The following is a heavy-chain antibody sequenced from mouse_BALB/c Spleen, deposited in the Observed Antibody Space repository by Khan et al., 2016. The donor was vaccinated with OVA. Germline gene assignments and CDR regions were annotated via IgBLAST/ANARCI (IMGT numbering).Heavy chain of an antibody. CDR3: TSLAYYYDSEGFAY. CDR1: GFTFSTYG. D-gene: IGHD1-1*01. J-gene: IGHJ3*01. CDR2: VSTGGSYT. Sequence: EVQLQESGGDLVKPGGSLKLSCTASGFTFSTYGMSWVRQAPDKRLEWVATVSTGGSYTYYPDSVKGRFTISRDNAKNTLYLQMSGLRSEDTAMVYCTSLAYYYDSEGFAYWGQGTLVTVSA. V-gene: IGHV5-6*01.